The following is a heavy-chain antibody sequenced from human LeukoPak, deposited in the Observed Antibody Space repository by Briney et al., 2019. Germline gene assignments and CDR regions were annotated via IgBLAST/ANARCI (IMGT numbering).Heavy chain of an antibody. CDR3: ARDQRGYYDSSGLGAFDI. J-gene: IGHJ3*02. D-gene: IGHD3-22*01. V-gene: IGHV4-59*01. Sequence: SETLSLTCTVSGGSISSYYWSWIRQPPGKGLEWLGYIYYSGSTNYNPSLKSRVTISVDTSKNQFSLKLSSVTAADTAVYYCARDQRGYYDSSGLGAFDIWGQGTMVTVSS. CDR2: IYYSGST. CDR1: GGSISSYY.